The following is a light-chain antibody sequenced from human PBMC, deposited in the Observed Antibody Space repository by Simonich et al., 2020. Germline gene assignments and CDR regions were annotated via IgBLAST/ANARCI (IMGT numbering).Light chain of an antibody. J-gene: IGLJ2*01. CDR2: DVS. Sequence: QSALTQPLSASGSPGQSVTISCAGTSSDVGGYNYVSWYQQHPGKAPKLMIYDVSKRTSGVSNRFSGSKSGNTASLTISGLQAEDEADYYCSSYTSSSTVVFGGGTKLTVL. V-gene: IGLV2-14*01. CDR3: SSYTSSSTVV. CDR1: SSDVGGYNY.